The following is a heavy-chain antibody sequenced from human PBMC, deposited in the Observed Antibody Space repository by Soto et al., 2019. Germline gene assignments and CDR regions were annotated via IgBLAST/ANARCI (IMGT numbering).Heavy chain of an antibody. CDR2: IYYSGST. CDR1: GGSISSGGYY. Sequence: QVQLQESGPGLVKPSQTLSLTCTVSGGSISSGGYYWSWIRQHPGKGREWIGYIYYSGSTYYNPSLKSRVTISVDTSKNQFSLKLSSVTAADTAVYYCARADCSGGSCYHSAAFDIWGQGTMVTVSS. J-gene: IGHJ3*02. CDR3: ARADCSGGSCYHSAAFDI. V-gene: IGHV4-31*03. D-gene: IGHD2-15*01.